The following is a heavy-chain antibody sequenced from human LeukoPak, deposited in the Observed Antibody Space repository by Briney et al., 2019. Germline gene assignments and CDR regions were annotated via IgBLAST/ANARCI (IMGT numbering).Heavy chain of an antibody. CDR2: ISYDGSNK. V-gene: IGHV3-30-3*01. J-gene: IGHJ4*02. CDR1: GFTVSSNY. D-gene: IGHD3-22*01. CDR3: ARDVGPYYYDSSGYYLPDY. Sequence: GGSLRLSCAASGFTVSSNYMSWVRQAPGKGLEWVAVISYDGSNKYYADSVKGRFTISRDNSKNTLYLQMNSLRAEDTAVYYCARDVGPYYYDSSGYYLPDYWGQGTLVTVSS.